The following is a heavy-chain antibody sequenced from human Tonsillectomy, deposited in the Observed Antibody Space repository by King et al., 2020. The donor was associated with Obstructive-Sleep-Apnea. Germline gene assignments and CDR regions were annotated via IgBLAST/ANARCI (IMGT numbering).Heavy chain of an antibody. J-gene: IGHJ6*02. V-gene: IGHV3-9*01. Sequence: VQSGRSLRLSCAASGFTFDDYAMHWVRQAPGKGLEWFSGISWNSGVIGYADSLKGRFTISRDNAKNSLYLQMNSLRAEDTALYYCAKDSGWRYYYYGMDVWGQGTTVTVSS. CDR1: GFTFDDYA. CDR3: AKDSGWRYYYYGMDV. CDR2: ISWNSGVI. D-gene: IGHD6-19*01.